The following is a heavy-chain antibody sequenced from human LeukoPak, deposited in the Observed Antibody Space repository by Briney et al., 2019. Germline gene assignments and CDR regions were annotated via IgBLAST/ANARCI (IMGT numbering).Heavy chain of an antibody. V-gene: IGHV4-59*01. CDR1: GGSIKNNY. D-gene: IGHD1-14*01. Sequence: SETLSLTCTVSGGSIKNNYWSWIRQPPGKALEWIGYVYSNGNTNYNHSLKSRVTMSIETSKNQFSLKVPSVTAADTAVYYCAGGTFDGPLYGTYWYFHVWGRGTLVTVSS. CDR2: VYSNGNT. CDR3: AGGTFDGPLYGTYWYFHV. J-gene: IGHJ2*01.